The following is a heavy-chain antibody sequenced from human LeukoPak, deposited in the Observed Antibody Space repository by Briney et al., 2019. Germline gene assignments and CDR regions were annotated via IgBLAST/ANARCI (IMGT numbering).Heavy chain of an antibody. CDR1: GFTFSSYG. CDR2: MSYNGQIT. Sequence: GGSLRLSCAASGFTFSSYGMHWVRQAPGKGLEWVAVMSYNGQITYYADSVKGRFTISRDNSQNMLYPQMNSLRVDDTSVYYCAKVQLERRELLPNFDSWGQGTLVTVSS. D-gene: IGHD1-1*01. J-gene: IGHJ4*02. V-gene: IGHV3-30*18. CDR3: AKVQLERRELLPNFDS.